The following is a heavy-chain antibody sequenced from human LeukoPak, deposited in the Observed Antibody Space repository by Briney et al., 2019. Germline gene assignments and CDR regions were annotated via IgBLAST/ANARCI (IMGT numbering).Heavy chain of an antibody. CDR2: FDPEDGET. Sequence: GASVKVSCKVSGYTLTELSMHWVRQAPGKGLEWMGGFDPEDGETIYAQKFQGRVTITADESTSTAYMELSSLRSEDTAVFYCARVIQLPNEYFQHWGQGTLVTVSS. CDR1: GYTLTELS. J-gene: IGHJ1*01. CDR3: ARVIQLPNEYFQH. D-gene: IGHD2-2*01. V-gene: IGHV1-24*01.